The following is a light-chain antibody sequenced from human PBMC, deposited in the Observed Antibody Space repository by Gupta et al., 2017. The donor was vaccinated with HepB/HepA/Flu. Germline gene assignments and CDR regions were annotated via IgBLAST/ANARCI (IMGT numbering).Light chain of an antibody. CDR2: DAS. V-gene: IGKV3-11*01. CDR1: QSVSTY. J-gene: IGKJ5*01. Sequence: VLTQSPAIVSSSPGQRATLSCRASQSVSTYLAWYQQRPGQAPRLLIYDASNRATGIPARFSGSGSGTDFTLTIRSLELEDFAVYYCQQRSNWSITFGQGTRLDIK. CDR3: QQRSNWSIT.